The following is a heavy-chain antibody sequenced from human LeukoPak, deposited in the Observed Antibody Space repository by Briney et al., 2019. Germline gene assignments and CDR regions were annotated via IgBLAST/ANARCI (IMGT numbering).Heavy chain of an antibody. D-gene: IGHD3-10*02. J-gene: IGHJ4*02. CDR3: ARGAWITLYYFDY. V-gene: IGHV4-61*09. CDR1: GGSISSGSYY. CDR2: IYTTGST. Sequence: SQTLSLTCTVAGGSISSGSYYWSWIRQPAGKGLEWIGHIYTTGSTNYNPSLKSRVTISVDTSQTQFSLKLSSVTAAATAVYYSARGAWITLYYFDYWGQGTLVTVSS.